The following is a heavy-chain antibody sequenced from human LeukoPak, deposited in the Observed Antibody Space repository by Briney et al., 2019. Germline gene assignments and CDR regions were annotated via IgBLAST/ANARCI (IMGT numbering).Heavy chain of an antibody. CDR3: ARITGGLTFDY. CDR2: TYYRSKWYN. V-gene: IGHV6-1*01. J-gene: IGHJ4*02. Sequence: PSQTLSLTCATSGDSVSSNSVTWNWIRQSPSRGLEWLGRTYYRSKWYNDYAVSVKSRITINPDTSKNQFSLQLHSVTPDDTAVYYCARITGGLTFDYWGQGTLVTVSS. D-gene: IGHD3-10*01. CDR1: GDSVSSNSVT.